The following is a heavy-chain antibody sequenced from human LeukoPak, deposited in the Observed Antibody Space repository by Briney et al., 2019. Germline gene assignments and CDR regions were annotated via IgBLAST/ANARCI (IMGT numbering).Heavy chain of an antibody. CDR3: ARHGGENWFDP. J-gene: IGHJ5*02. D-gene: IGHD3-16*01. V-gene: IGHV4-39*01. Sequence: SETLSLTCTVSGGSISSSSYYWGWIRQPPGKGLEWIVSIYYSGSTYYNPSLKSRVTISVDTSKNQFSLKLSSVTAADTAVYYCARHGGENWFDPWGQGTLVTVSS. CDR2: IYYSGST. CDR1: GGSISSSSYY.